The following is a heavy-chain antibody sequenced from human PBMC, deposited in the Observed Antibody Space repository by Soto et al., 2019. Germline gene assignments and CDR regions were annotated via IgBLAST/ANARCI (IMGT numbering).Heavy chain of an antibody. D-gene: IGHD2-15*01. J-gene: IGHJ2*01. CDR1: GGTFSSYA. CDR3: ARVLTVVKSFHYWYFDL. CDR2: IIPIFGTA. V-gene: IGHV1-69*12. Sequence: QVQLVQSGAEVKKPGSSVKVSCKASGGTFSSYAISWVRQAPGQGLEWMGGIIPIFGTANYAQKFQGRVTITADESTSTAYMELSSLRSEDTAVYYCARVLTVVKSFHYWYFDLWGRGTLVTVSS.